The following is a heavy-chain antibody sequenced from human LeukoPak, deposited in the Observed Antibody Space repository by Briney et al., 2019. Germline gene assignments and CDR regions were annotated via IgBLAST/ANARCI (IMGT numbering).Heavy chain of an antibody. CDR1: GFTFSSYW. CDR3: ARDLGSSWYDYYYGMDV. D-gene: IGHD6-13*01. J-gene: IGHJ6*02. Sequence: PSGGSLRLSCAASGFTFSSYWMSWVRQAPGRGLEWVANIKQDGSERYYVDSVKGRFTISRDNAKNSLYLQMNSLRAEDTAVYYCARDLGSSWYDYYYGMDVWGQGTTVTVSS. CDR2: IKQDGSER. V-gene: IGHV3-7*01.